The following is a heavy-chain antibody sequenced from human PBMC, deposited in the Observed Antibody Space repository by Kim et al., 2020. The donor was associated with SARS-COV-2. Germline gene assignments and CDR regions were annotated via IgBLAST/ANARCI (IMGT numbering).Heavy chain of an antibody. CDR3: ARAWDQNFDY. J-gene: IGHJ4*02. D-gene: IGHD1-26*01. V-gene: IGHV1-46*01. Sequence: RYAQNFPGRVTTTSDTSTSTVYMELSSLRSEDTAAYYCARAWDQNFDYWGQGTPVTVSS.